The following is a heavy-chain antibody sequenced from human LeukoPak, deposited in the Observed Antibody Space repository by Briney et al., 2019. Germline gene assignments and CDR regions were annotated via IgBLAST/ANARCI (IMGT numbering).Heavy chain of an antibody. J-gene: IGHJ5*02. CDR1: GYSFTSYW. CDR3: ARGIPAYCSSTSCYPPWFDP. CDR2: IYPGDSDT. D-gene: IGHD2-2*01. Sequence: GESLKISCKGSGYSFTSYWIGWVRQMPGKGLEWMGIIYPGDSDTRYSPSFQGQVTISADKSISTAYLQWSSLKASDTAMYYCARGIPAYCSSTSCYPPWFDPWGRGTLVTVSS. V-gene: IGHV5-51*01.